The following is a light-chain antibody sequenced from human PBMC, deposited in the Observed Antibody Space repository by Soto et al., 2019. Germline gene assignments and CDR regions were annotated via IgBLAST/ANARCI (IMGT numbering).Light chain of an antibody. CDR3: QHYADLPLT. V-gene: IGKV3-20*01. CDR2: GAS. Sequence: EIVLTQSPGTLSLSPGERATLSCRASQSVGTSLAWYQLKPGQAPRLLIYGASSRATGIPDRFSGSGSRTDVTVSISRLEPEDFAVYYCQHYADLPLTFGGGTKVEIK. J-gene: IGKJ4*01. CDR1: QSVGTS.